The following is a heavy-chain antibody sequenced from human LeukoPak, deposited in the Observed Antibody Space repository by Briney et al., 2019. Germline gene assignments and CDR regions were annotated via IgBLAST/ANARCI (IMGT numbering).Heavy chain of an antibody. D-gene: IGHD4-23*01. Sequence: GRSLRLSCAASGFTFSSYAMHWVRQAPGKGLEWVAVISYDGSNKYYADSVKGRFTISRDNSKNTLYLQMNSLRAEDTAVYYCARAIRWASDYWGQGTLVTVAS. CDR1: GFTFSSYA. CDR3: ARAIRWASDY. CDR2: ISYDGSNK. J-gene: IGHJ4*02. V-gene: IGHV3-30*04.